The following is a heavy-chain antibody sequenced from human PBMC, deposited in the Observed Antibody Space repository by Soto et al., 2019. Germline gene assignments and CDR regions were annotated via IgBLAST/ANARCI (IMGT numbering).Heavy chain of an antibody. CDR3: ARELNGYSSSWYPNYYYYYGMDV. V-gene: IGHV3-23*01. D-gene: IGHD6-13*01. J-gene: IGHJ6*02. Sequence: EVQLLESGGGLVQPGGSLRLSCAASGFTFSSYAMSWVRQAPGKGLEWVSAISGSGGSTYYADSVKGRFTISRDNSKNTLYLQMNSLRAEDTAVYYCARELNGYSSSWYPNYYYYYGMDVWGQGTTVTVSS. CDR2: ISGSGGST. CDR1: GFTFSSYA.